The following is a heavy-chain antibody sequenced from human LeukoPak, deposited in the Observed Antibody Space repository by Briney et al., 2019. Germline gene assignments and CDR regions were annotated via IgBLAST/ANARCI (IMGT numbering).Heavy chain of an antibody. CDR1: GFTFSSYW. D-gene: IGHD3-9*01. V-gene: IGHV3-74*01. J-gene: IGHJ6*04. CDR3: ARGAVLRYFDPYGMDV. Sequence: GGSLRLSCAASGFTFSSYWMHWVRHAPGQGLAWVSRINSDGSSTSYADSVKGRFTISRDNAKNTLYLQMNSLRAEDTAVYYCARGAVLRYFDPYGMDVWGKGTTVTVSS. CDR2: INSDGSST.